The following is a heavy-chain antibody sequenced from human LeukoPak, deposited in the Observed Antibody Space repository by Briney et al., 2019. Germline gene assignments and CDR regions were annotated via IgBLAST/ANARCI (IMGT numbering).Heavy chain of an antibody. D-gene: IGHD3-10*01. J-gene: IGHJ4*02. CDR3: AKTSGYYYGSGSSFDY. V-gene: IGHV3-66*01. CDR1: GFTVSSNY. CDR2: IYSGGST. Sequence: GGSLRLSCAASGFTVSSNYMSWVRQAPGKGLAWVSLIYSGGSTYYADSVKGRFTISRDNSKNTLYLQMNSLRAEDTAVYYCAKTSGYYYGSGSSFDYWGQGTLVTVSS.